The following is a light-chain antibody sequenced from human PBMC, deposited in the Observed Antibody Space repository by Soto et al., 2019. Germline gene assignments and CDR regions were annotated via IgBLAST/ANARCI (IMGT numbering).Light chain of an antibody. CDR3: QQYDNRPFT. V-gene: IGKV1-33*01. CDR1: QDISKF. J-gene: IGKJ3*01. Sequence: DLHMTKSPSSLSASVGDRVSFTCQASQDISKFLNWYQHKPGQAPSLLIYDASKSQFGVPSRFSGSGSGTDFTFTISSLQPEDNATYYCQQYDNRPFTFGPGTKVDIK. CDR2: DAS.